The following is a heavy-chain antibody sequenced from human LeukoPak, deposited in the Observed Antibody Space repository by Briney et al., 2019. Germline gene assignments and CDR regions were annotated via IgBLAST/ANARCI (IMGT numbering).Heavy chain of an antibody. J-gene: IGHJ4*02. CDR1: GGSVSSSSYY. CDR2: IYYSGNS. D-gene: IGHD6-19*01. Sequence: KPSETLSLTCTVSGGSVSSSSYYWGWVRQPPGKGLEWIGSIYYSGNSYHNPSLKSRVTISVDTSKNQFSLKLSSVTAADTAVYYCARRGSSGWYFDYWGQGTLVTVSS. CDR3: ARRGSSGWYFDY. V-gene: IGHV4-39*07.